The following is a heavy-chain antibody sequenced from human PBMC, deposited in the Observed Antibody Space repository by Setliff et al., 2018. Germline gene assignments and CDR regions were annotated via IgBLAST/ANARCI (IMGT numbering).Heavy chain of an antibody. CDR3: ARVLVLGYNWFDP. V-gene: IGHV4-59*08. CDR1: GGSINRDY. CDR2: IHYSGNT. J-gene: IGHJ5*02. Sequence: SETLSLTCSVPGGSINRDYWNWIRQPPGKGLEWLGYIHYSGNTNYNPSLKSRVTISIDTSKNQFSLKVNSVTAADTAVYFCARVLVLGYNWFDPWGQGTLVTVSS. D-gene: IGHD3-10*01.